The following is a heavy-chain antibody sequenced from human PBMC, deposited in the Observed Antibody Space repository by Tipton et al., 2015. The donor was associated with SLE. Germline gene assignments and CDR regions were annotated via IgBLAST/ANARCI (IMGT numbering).Heavy chain of an antibody. CDR1: GASISTSY. V-gene: IGHV4-59*08. CDR2: IYYSVST. Sequence: TLSLTCTVSGASISTSYWSWIRQPPGQGLEWIGSIYYSVSTTFNPSLKSRVTISADTSKKEVSLTLNSVTAADTAVYYCAKRARIVIGRGYFDFWGRGILVTVSS. CDR3: AKRARIVIGRGYFDF. J-gene: IGHJ4*02. D-gene: IGHD2-15*01.